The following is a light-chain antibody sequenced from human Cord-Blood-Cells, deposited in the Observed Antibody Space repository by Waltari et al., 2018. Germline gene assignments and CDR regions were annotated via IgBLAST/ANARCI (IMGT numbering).Light chain of an antibody. CDR1: QSVSSSY. CDR2: GAS. J-gene: IGKJ4*01. CDR3: QQYGSSPLT. V-gene: IGKV3-20*01. Sequence: EIVLTQSPGTLSLSPGERATLPCRASQSVSSSYLAWYQQKPGQAPRLLIYGASSRATGIPDRLSGSGSGTDFTLTISRLEPEDFAVYYCQQYGSSPLTFGGGTKVEIK.